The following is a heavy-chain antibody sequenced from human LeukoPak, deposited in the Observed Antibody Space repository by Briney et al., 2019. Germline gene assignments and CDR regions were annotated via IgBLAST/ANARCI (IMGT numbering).Heavy chain of an antibody. CDR2: ISYDGSNK. CDR3: AQKGGTDH. CDR1: GFTFSSYA. V-gene: IGHV3-30*04. Sequence: GGSLRLSCAASGFTFSSYAMHWVRQAPGKGLEWVAVISYDGSNKYHADSVKGRFTISRDNSKNTLYLQMNSLRNEDTAIYYCAQKGGTDHWGQGTLVTVSS. J-gene: IGHJ4*02. D-gene: IGHD2-15*01.